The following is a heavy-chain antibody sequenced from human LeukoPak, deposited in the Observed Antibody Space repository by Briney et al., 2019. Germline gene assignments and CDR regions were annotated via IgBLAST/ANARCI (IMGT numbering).Heavy chain of an antibody. CDR2: INWNGGSK. Sequence: RTGGSLRLSCAASGFTFDDYGMSWVRHAPGKGREWVSCINWNGGSKGYADSVKGRFTISRDNAKNSLYLQMNSLRAEDTALYYCARGGYSYGYLEDWGQGTLVTVSS. CDR1: GFTFDDYG. J-gene: IGHJ4*02. V-gene: IGHV3-20*04. D-gene: IGHD5-18*01. CDR3: ARGGYSYGYLED.